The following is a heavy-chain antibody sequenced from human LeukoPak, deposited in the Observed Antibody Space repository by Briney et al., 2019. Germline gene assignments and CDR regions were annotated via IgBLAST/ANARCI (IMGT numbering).Heavy chain of an antibody. CDR3: AKDTGRSSSSFDY. Sequence: GGSLRLSCAASGFTFSSYAMHWVRQAPGKGLEWVSAISGSGGSTYYADSVKGRFTISRDNSKNTLYLQMNSLRAEDTAVYYCAKDTGRSSSSFDYWGQGTLVTVSS. J-gene: IGHJ4*02. CDR1: GFTFSSYA. D-gene: IGHD6-6*01. V-gene: IGHV3-23*01. CDR2: ISGSGGST.